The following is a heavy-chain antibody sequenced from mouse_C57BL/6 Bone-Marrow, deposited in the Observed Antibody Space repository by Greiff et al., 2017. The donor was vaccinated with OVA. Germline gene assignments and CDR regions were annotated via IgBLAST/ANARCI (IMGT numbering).Heavy chain of an antibody. Sequence: QVQLQQPGAELVKPGASVKMSCKASGYTFTSYWITWVKQRPGQGLEWIGDIYPGSGSTNYNEKFKSKATLTVDTSSSTAYMQLSSLTSEDSAVYCCARRGLYGPAWFAYWGQGTLVTVSA. J-gene: IGHJ3*01. CDR3: ARRGLYGPAWFAY. CDR2: IYPGSGST. V-gene: IGHV1-55*01. D-gene: IGHD1-1*02. CDR1: GYTFTSYW.